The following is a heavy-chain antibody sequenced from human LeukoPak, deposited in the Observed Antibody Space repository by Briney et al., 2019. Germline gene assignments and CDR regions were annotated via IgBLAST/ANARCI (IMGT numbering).Heavy chain of an antibody. CDR3: ARGVCSLEL. CDR2: IYYTGST. CDR1: GGSIRRYP. D-gene: IGHD3-10*01. V-gene: IGHV4-59*01. Sequence: AETLSLTCTVSGGSIRRYPLSWIRQPPEKGLEWIGYIYYTGSTNYNPSLESRVTISVDSSKNQVSLNLRSVTAADTAVYHCARGVCSLELWGRGTLVTVSS. J-gene: IGHJ2*01.